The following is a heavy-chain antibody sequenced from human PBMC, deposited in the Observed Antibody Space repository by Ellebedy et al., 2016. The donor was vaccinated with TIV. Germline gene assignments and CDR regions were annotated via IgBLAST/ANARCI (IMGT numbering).Heavy chain of an antibody. Sequence: GESLKISCAASGFTTSGMHWVRQAPGKGLEWVAFIRSDGSTKYYADSAKGRFTISRDDSKNTLYLQMNSLGVDDTAVYYCVKGAFPVPTVMAVWGQGTTVTVSS. CDR2: IRSDGSTK. CDR3: VKGAFPVPTVMAV. D-gene: IGHD4-17*01. J-gene: IGHJ6*02. V-gene: IGHV3-30*02. CDR1: GFTTSG.